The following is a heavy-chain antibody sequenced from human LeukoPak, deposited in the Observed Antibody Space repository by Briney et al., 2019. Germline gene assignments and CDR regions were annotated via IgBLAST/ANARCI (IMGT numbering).Heavy chain of an antibody. CDR1: GGTFSSYA. CDR3: ASDSGGSYYDILTGYNY. CDR2: IIPIFGTA. V-gene: IGHV1-69*13. D-gene: IGHD3-9*01. Sequence: ASVKVSCKASGGTFSSYAISWVRQAPGQGLEWMGGIIPIFGTANYAQKFQGRVTITADESTGTAYMELSSLRSEDTAVYYCASDSGGSYYDILTGYNYWGQGTLVTVSS. J-gene: IGHJ4*02.